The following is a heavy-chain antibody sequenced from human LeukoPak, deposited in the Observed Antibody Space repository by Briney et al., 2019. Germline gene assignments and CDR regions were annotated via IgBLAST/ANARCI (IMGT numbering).Heavy chain of an antibody. CDR3: ARDALSGSNGHDY. J-gene: IGHJ4*02. Sequence: SETLSLTCTVSGYSISSGYYWGWIRQPPGKGLEWIGSIYHSGSTYYNPSLKSRVTISVDTSKNQFSLKLSSVTAADTAVYYCARDALSGSNGHDYWGQGTLVTVSS. CDR1: GYSISSGYY. D-gene: IGHD1-26*01. CDR2: IYHSGST. V-gene: IGHV4-38-2*02.